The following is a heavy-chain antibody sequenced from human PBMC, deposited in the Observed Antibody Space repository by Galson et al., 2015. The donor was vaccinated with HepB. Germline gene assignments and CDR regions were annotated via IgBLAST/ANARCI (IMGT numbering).Heavy chain of an antibody. CDR1: GGSISGYY. J-gene: IGHJ3*02. D-gene: IGHD3-3*01. CDR3: ARGELTIFGVALDAFDI. Sequence: ETLSLTCTVSGGSISGYYWSWIRQPPGKGLQWIGYIYYSGSTNYNPSLKSRVTISVDTSKNQLSLKLSSVTAADTAVYYCARGELTIFGVALDAFDIWGQGTMVTVSS. CDR2: IYYSGST. V-gene: IGHV4-59*01.